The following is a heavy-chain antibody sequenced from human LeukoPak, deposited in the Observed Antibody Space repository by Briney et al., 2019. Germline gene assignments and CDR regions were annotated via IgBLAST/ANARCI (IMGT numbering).Heavy chain of an antibody. D-gene: IGHD3-22*01. CDR3: AKGNLVITTAPFDAFDI. CDR1: GFTFSSSG. CDR2: ISYDGSNK. J-gene: IGHJ3*02. V-gene: IGHV3-30*18. Sequence: PGRSLRLSCAASGFTFSSSGMHWVRPAPGKGLEWVAVISYDGSNKYYADSVKGRFTISRDNSKNTLYLQMNSLRAEDTAVYYCAKGNLVITTAPFDAFDIWGQGTMVTVSS.